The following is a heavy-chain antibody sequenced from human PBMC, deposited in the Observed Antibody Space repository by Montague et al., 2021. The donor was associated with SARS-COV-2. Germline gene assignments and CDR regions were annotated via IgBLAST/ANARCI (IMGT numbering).Heavy chain of an antibody. Sequence: TLSLTCTVSGGSISSGTYYWSWIRQPAGKGLEWIGRIYTSGTINYNPSLKSRITISVDTSKNQFSLKLSSVTAADTAVYYCARGGGSGGQRANHFDYWGQGTLVTVSS. CDR3: ARGGGSGGQRANHFDY. J-gene: IGHJ4*02. CDR1: GGSISSGTYY. CDR2: IYTSGTI. D-gene: IGHD2-15*01. V-gene: IGHV4-61*02.